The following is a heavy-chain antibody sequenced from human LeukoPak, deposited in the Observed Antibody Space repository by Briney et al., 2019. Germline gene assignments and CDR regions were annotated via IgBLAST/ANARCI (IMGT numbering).Heavy chain of an antibody. CDR1: GFTFSSYA. CDR2: ISYDGSNK. V-gene: IGHV3-30-3*01. Sequence: KPGRSLRLSCAASGFTFSSYAMHWVRQAPGKGLEWVAVISYDGSNKYYADSVKGRFTISRDNSKNTLYLQMNSLRAEDTAVYYCAKWRIAVEVGEFDYWGQGTLVTVSS. CDR3: AKWRIAVEVGEFDY. D-gene: IGHD6-19*01. J-gene: IGHJ4*02.